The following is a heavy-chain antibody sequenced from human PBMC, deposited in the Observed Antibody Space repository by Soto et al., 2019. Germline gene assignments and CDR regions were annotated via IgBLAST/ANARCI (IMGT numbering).Heavy chain of an antibody. J-gene: IGHJ6*03. CDR3: ARMWLENDYYYYYMDV. CDR1: GYTFTSYG. V-gene: IGHV1-18*01. D-gene: IGHD6-19*01. CDR2: ISAYNGNT. Sequence: ASVKVSCKASGYTFTSYGISWVRQAPGQGLEWMGWISAYNGNTNYAQKLQGRVTMTTDTSTSTAYMELRSLRSDDTAVYYCARMWLENDYYYYYMDVWGKGTTVTVSS.